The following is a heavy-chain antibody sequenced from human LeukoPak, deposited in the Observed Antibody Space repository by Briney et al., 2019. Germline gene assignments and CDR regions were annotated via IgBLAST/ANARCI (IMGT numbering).Heavy chain of an antibody. D-gene: IGHD4-17*01. V-gene: IGHV7-4-1*02. Sequence: NTGNPTYAQGFTGRFVFSLDTSVSTAYLQISSLQAEDTAVYYCARSNNDGDYLGVGFDYWGRGTLVTVSS. J-gene: IGHJ4*02. CDR2: NTGNP. CDR3: ARSNNDGDYLGVGFDY.